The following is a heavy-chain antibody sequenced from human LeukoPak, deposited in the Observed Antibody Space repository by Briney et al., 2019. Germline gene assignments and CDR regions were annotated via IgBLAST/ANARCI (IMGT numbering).Heavy chain of an antibody. D-gene: IGHD3-16*01. Sequence: ASVKVSCKASGYTFTSHDINWVRQATGQGLEWMGWLNPNSGNTGYAQKFQDRVTITRNTSISTAYMELSGLRSEDTAVYYCARRVGYAAFDIWGQGTMVTVSS. CDR2: LNPNSGNT. J-gene: IGHJ3*02. CDR1: GYTFTSHD. V-gene: IGHV1-8*03. CDR3: ARRVGYAAFDI.